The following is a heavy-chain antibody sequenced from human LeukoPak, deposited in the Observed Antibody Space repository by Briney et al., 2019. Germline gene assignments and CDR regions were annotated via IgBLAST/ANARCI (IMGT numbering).Heavy chain of an antibody. J-gene: IGHJ4*02. CDR1: GLTVSSNY. CDR3: ARGFAKGPLALGY. Sequence: GGSLRLSCAASGLTVSSNYMSWVRQAPGKGLEWVSVIYSGGSTYYADSVKGRFTISRDNSKNTLYLQMNSLRAEDTAVCYCARGFAKGPLALGYWGQGTLVTVSS. CDR2: IYSGGST. D-gene: IGHD3-16*01. V-gene: IGHV3-66*01.